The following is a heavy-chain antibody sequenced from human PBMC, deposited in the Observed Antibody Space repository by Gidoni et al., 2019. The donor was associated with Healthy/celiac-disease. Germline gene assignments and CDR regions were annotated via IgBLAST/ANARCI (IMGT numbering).Heavy chain of an antibody. Sequence: QAQLVDSGGCVVQPGRSLRLSCAASGLTSSSYGMHWVRQAPGKWLEWVAVISYDRSNKYYADSVKGRFTISRDNSKNTLYLKMNSLRAEDTAVYYCAKGAAVAGSFDYWGQGTLVTVSS. V-gene: IGHV3-30*18. CDR2: ISYDRSNK. CDR3: AKGAAVAGSFDY. D-gene: IGHD6-19*01. J-gene: IGHJ4*02. CDR1: GLTSSSYG.